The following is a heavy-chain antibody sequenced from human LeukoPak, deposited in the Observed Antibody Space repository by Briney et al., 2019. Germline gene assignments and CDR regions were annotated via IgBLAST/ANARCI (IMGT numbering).Heavy chain of an antibody. CDR3: AREDPQTTVPEGMDV. J-gene: IGHJ6*02. CDR1: GGSISNYY. D-gene: IGHD4-17*01. V-gene: IGHV4-59*01. Sequence: SETLSLTCTVSGGSISNYYWSWIRQSPGKGLEWIGYIYYSGTTNSNPSPKSRVTISVDTSKNQFSLQLRSVTAADTAVYYCAREDPQTTVPEGMDVWGQGTTVIVSS. CDR2: IYYSGTT.